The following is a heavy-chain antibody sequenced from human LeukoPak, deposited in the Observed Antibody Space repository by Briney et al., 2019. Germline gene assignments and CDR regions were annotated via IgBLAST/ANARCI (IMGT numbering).Heavy chain of an antibody. CDR2: IYYSGST. CDR1: GDSITSRNYY. V-gene: IGHV4-39*01. CDR3: ASRPGGPEYFGSGSSP. D-gene: IGHD3-10*01. Sequence: SETLSLTCSASGDSITSRNYYWGWVRQPPGKGLEWIGTIYYSGSTYYNPSPKSRVTISVDTSKNRFSLQLTSVTAGDTAVYYCASRPGGPEYFGSGSSPWGQGTLVTVSS. J-gene: IGHJ4*02.